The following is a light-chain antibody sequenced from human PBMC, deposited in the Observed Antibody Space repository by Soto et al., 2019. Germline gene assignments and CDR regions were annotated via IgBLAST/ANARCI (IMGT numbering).Light chain of an antibody. Sequence: QAVVTQPPSVSGAPGQRVTISCTGSSSNIGAGYDVHWYQQLPGTAPKLLIYGNSNRPSGVPDRFSGSKSGTSASLAITGLQAEDEADFYCQSYDSSLSAYLFGSGTKLTVL. V-gene: IGLV1-40*01. CDR1: SSNIGAGYD. J-gene: IGLJ1*01. CDR2: GNS. CDR3: QSYDSSLSAYL.